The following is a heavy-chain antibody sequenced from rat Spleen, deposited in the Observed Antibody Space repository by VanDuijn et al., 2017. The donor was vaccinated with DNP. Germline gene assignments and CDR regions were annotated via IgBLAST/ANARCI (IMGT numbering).Heavy chain of an antibody. CDR2: IFYDGSRT. CDR3: TRHYSSGDFDY. Sequence: EVQLVESGGGLVQPGRSLKLSCAASGFTFRNYDMAWVRQAPKKVLEWVATIFYDGSRTYYRDSVKGRFTVSRDNAKSILYLQMDSLRSEDTATYYCTRHYSSGDFDYWGQGLMVTVSS. D-gene: IGHD1-1*01. CDR1: GFTFRNYD. J-gene: IGHJ2*01. V-gene: IGHV5-7*01.